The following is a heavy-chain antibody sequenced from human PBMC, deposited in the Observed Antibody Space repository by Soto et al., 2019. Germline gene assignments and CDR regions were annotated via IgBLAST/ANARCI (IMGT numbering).Heavy chain of an antibody. CDR3: ARDKITGLFDY. CDR2: INHSGST. J-gene: IGHJ4*02. CDR1: GGSFSGYY. Sequence: QVQLQQWGAGLLKPSETLSLTCSVYGGSFSGYYWTWIRQPPGTGLEWIGEINHSGSTNYNPSLKTRVTISVDASKNYFSLKLTSVTAADSAVYYCARDKITGLFDYWGQGTLVTVSS. V-gene: IGHV4-34*01. D-gene: IGHD2-8*02.